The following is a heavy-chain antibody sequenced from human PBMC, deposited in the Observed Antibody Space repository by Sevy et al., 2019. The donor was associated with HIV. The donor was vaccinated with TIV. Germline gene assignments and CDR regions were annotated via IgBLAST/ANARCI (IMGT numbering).Heavy chain of an antibody. CDR1: GFTLNSYW. V-gene: IGHV3-7*04. CDR2: INQDGSVK. Sequence: GGSLRLSCAASGFTLNSYWMSWVRQAPGKGLEWVANINQDGSVKYYVDSVKGRFTISRGNARNSLYLRMNSLRAEDTGLYYCVRAIAAAGSFWGPGTLVTVSS. CDR3: VRAIAAAGSF. D-gene: IGHD6-13*01. J-gene: IGHJ4*02.